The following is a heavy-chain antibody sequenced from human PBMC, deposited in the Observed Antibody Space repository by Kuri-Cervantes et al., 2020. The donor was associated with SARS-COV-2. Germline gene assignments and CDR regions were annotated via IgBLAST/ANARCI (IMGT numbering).Heavy chain of an antibody. J-gene: IGHJ6*03. CDR3: ARAVGYSYGFGYYYYMDV. V-gene: IGHV4-34*01. CDR2: INHSGST. D-gene: IGHD5-18*01. Sequence: SETLSLTCAASGLNSSSYALSWVRQAPGKGLEWIGEINHSGSTNYNPSLKSRVTISVDTSKNQFSLKLSSVTAADTAVYYCARAVGYSYGFGYYYYMDVWGKGTTVTVSS. CDR1: GLNSSSYA.